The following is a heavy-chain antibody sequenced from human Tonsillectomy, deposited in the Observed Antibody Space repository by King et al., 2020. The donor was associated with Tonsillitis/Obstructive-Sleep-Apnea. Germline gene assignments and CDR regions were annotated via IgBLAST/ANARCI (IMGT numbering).Heavy chain of an antibody. J-gene: IGHJ6*02. V-gene: IGHV4-4*07. D-gene: IGHD6-19*01. Sequence: QLQESGPGLVKPSETLSLTSTVSGGSISSNYWNWIRQPAGGRMEWMGRIHTSGSTNYNHSLKSRVTMSVDTSKNRVSLRLNSVSAADTALFYCARDYSGGYGLDVWGQGTTVTVSS. CDR2: IHTSGST. CDR3: ARDYSGGYGLDV. CDR1: GGSISSNY.